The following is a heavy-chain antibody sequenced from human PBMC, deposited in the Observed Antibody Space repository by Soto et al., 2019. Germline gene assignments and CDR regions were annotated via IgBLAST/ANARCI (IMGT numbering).Heavy chain of an antibody. V-gene: IGHV3-21*01. CDR2: ISSGSSNI. J-gene: IGHJ4*02. CDR3: AIATVAAATFDS. CDR1: GFAFRSYN. Sequence: EVQLLESGGGLVKPGGSLTLSCAASGFAFRSYNMNWVRQAPGKGLEGVASISSGSSNIYYADSVKGRLTISRDKDKHSPFLQMDSLRAEDSAVYYCAIATVAAATFDSWGQGTLVTVSS. D-gene: IGHD2-15*01.